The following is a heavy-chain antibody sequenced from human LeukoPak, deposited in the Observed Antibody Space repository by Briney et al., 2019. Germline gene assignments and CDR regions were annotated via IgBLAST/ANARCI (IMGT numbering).Heavy chain of an antibody. D-gene: IGHD2-2*01. J-gene: IGHJ5*02. CDR2: INPNSGGT. Sequence: ASVKVFCKASGYTFTGYYMHWVRQAPGQGLEWMGWINPNSGGTNYAQKFQGRVTMTRDTSISTAYMELSRLRSDDTAVYYCARAPEYCSSTSCPSSWFDPWGQGTLVTVSS. V-gene: IGHV1-2*02. CDR1: GYTFTGYY. CDR3: ARAPEYCSSTSCPSSWFDP.